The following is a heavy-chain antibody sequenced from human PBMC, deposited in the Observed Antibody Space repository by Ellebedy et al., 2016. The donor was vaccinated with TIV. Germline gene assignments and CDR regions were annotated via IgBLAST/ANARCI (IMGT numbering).Heavy chain of an antibody. D-gene: IGHD2-15*01. Sequence: ASVKVSCKASGGTFGTSIINWVRQAPGQGLEWMGGIIPIFAATHYAQKFQGRVTMTADESTSTAFMELISLRSEDTAVYYCARAVTTGGINVFDYWGQGTLVTVSS. CDR3: ARAVTTGGINVFDY. V-gene: IGHV1-69*13. CDR1: GGTFGTSI. CDR2: IIPIFAAT. J-gene: IGHJ4*02.